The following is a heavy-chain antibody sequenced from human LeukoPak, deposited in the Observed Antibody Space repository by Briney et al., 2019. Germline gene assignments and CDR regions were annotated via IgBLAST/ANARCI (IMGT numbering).Heavy chain of an antibody. CDR1: GGSFSGYY. V-gene: IGHV4-34*01. CDR3: ARLGCSSTSCYLSRMDV. Sequence: PPETLSLTCAVYGGSFSGYYWSWIRQPPGKGLEWIGEINHSGSTNYNPSLKSRVTISVDTSKNQFSLKLSSVTAADTAVYYCARLGCSSTSCYLSRMDVWGKGTTVTVSS. CDR2: INHSGST. J-gene: IGHJ6*04. D-gene: IGHD2-2*01.